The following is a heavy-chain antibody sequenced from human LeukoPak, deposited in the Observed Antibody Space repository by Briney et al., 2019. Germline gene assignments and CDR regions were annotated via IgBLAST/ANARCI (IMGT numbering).Heavy chain of an antibody. V-gene: IGHV3-33*01. Sequence: GGSLRLSCAASGLSFSSHGMHWVRQAPGKGLEWVAVIRYDGTNENYSDSLRGRFTISRDNSKNTLYLQMNSLRAEDTVVYYCARARNNYDVSGYSALDYWGQGTLVTVSS. CDR3: ARARNNYDVSGYSALDY. J-gene: IGHJ4*02. CDR1: GLSFSSHG. D-gene: IGHD3-22*01. CDR2: IRYDGTNE.